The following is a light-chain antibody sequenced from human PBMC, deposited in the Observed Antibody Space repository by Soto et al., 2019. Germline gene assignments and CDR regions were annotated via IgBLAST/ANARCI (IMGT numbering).Light chain of an antibody. J-gene: IGKJ3*01. V-gene: IGKV1-39*01. CDR1: QSISSY. CDR3: QQSYSTPPET. CDR2: AAS. Sequence: DIQMTQSPSSLSASVGDRVTITCRASQSISSYLNWYQQKPGKAPKLLIYAASSLQSGVPSRLSGSGSLTDFTLTISSLQPEDFATYYCQQSYSTPPETFGPGTKVDIK.